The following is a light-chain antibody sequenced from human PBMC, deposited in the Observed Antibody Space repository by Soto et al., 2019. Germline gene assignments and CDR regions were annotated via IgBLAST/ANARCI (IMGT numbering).Light chain of an antibody. CDR1: SSDIGSYNL. V-gene: IGLV2-23*01. CDR3: CSFAGSGTI. CDR2: EGS. Sequence: QSALTQPASVSGSPGQSITISCNGTSSDIGSYNLVSWYQQHPGKAPKLMIYEGSKRPSGVSNRFSGSKSGNTASLTISGLQADDEADYYCCSFAGSGTIVGGGTKLTVL. J-gene: IGLJ2*01.